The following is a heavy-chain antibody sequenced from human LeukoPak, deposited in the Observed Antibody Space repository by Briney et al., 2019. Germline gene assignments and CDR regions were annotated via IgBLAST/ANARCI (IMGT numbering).Heavy chain of an antibody. V-gene: IGHV4-4*07. D-gene: IGHD6-6*01. CDR3: ARWGSIAVARFDY. Sequence: SSETLSLTCTVSGGSISSYYWSWIRQPAGKGLEWIGRIYTSGSTNYNPSLTSRVNISVDTSKNQFSLSLTSVTAADTAVYYCARWGSIAVARFDYWGQGTLVTVSS. CDR1: GGSISSYY. CDR2: IYTSGST. J-gene: IGHJ4*02.